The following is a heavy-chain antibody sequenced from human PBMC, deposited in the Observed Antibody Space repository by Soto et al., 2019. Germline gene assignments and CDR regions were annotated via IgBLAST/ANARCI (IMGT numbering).Heavy chain of an antibody. CDR3: AKVPHIRGYSYGIDY. D-gene: IGHD5-18*01. Sequence: PGGSLRLSCAASGFTFSSYGMHWVRQAPGKGLEWVAVISYDGSNKYYADSVKGRFTISRDNSKNTLYLQMNSLRAEDTAVYYCAKVPHIRGYSYGIDYWGQGTLVTVSS. CDR2: ISYDGSNK. J-gene: IGHJ4*02. CDR1: GFTFSSYG. V-gene: IGHV3-30*18.